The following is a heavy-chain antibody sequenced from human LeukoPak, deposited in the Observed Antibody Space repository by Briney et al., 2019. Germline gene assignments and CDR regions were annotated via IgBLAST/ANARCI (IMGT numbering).Heavy chain of an antibody. CDR3: STLTSRSLSDS. D-gene: IGHD1-20*01. CDR1: GFIFSNYG. Sequence: GGSLRLSCAASGFIFSNYGMNWVRQAPGKGLEWVGRIKSKADGETIDYAAPVKGRFTFSRDDSKNMLYLQMNSLKSEDTAVYYCSTLTSRSLSDSWGQGTLVTVSS. CDR2: IKSKADGETI. V-gene: IGHV3-15*07. J-gene: IGHJ4*02.